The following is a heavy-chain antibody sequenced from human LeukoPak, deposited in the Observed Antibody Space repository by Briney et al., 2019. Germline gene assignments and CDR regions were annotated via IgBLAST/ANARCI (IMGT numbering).Heavy chain of an antibody. J-gene: IGHJ3*02. D-gene: IGHD1-26*01. V-gene: IGHV4-4*07. CDR2: IYTSGST. CDR1: GGSISSYY. CDR3: ARADGTGATRAAFDI. Sequence: PSETLSLTCTVSGGSISSYYWSWIRQPAGKGLEWLGRIYTSGSTNYNPSLKSRVTMSVDTSKNQFSLKLSSVTAADTAVYYCARADGTGATRAAFDIWGQGTMVTVSS.